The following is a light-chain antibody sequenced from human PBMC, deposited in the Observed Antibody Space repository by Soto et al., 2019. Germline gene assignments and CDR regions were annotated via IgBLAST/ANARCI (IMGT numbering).Light chain of an antibody. J-gene: IGKJ5*01. CDR3: QQRSNRPLT. CDR1: QSVSSY. Sequence: EIVLTQSPATLSLSPVERATLSCRASQSVSSYLAWYQQKPGQAPRLLIYDASNRATGIPARFSGSGSGTDFTLTISSLEPEDFAVYYCQQRSNRPLTFGQGTRLEIK. V-gene: IGKV3-11*01. CDR2: DAS.